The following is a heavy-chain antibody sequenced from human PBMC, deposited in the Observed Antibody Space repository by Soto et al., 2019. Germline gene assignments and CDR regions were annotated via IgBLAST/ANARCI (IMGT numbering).Heavy chain of an antibody. Sequence: QITLKESGPPLVKPTQTLTLTCTCSGFSLSTSGVGVGWIRQPPGNALEWLALIYWNDDKRYRPSLKSRLTITKDASNNQVVFTMANMDPVDTVTYYCAQGNVWGSPRRTVDYWGQGTLVTVSS. CDR1: GFSLSTSGVG. V-gene: IGHV2-5*01. D-gene: IGHD3-16*01. J-gene: IGHJ4*02. CDR3: AQGNVWGSPRRTVDY. CDR2: IYWNDDK.